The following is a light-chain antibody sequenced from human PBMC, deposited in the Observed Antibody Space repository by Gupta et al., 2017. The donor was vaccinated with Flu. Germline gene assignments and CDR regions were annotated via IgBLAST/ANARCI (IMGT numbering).Light chain of an antibody. CDR1: TSDVGNHKF. V-gene: IGLV2-23*01. Sequence: QSALTQPASLSGSPGQSITISCIGTTSDVGNHKFVSWYQQHPGKVPKLIIYEGTKRPSGVSSRFSGSKSDTAASLAISGLQAEDEAHYYCCSYAGDNTWVFGGGTKLTVL. J-gene: IGLJ3*02. CDR2: EGT. CDR3: CSYAGDNTWV.